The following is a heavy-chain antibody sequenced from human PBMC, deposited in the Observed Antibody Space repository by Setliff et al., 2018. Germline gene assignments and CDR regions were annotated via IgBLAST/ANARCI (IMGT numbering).Heavy chain of an antibody. CDR2: SSHSGST. J-gene: IGHJ6*02. Sequence: SETLSLTCSVYGESFSNNYWSWIRQPPGKGLEWIGESSHSGSTNYNPSLKSRVTISVDTSNHQVFLKLTSVTAADTAVYYCARSMIQRNYYCGLDVWGQGTTVTVS. CDR1: GESFSNNY. CDR3: ARSMIQRNYYCGLDV. V-gene: IGHV4-34*01. D-gene: IGHD3-16*01.